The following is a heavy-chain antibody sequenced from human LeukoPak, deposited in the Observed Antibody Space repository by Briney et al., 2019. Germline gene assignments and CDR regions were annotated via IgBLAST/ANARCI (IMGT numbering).Heavy chain of an antibody. Sequence: PRGSLRLPCAASGFTFSSYAMSWVRQAPGKGLEWVSAISGSGGSTYYADSVKGRFTISRDNSKNTLYLQMNSLRAEDTAVYYCAKASRSRVPNPIDYWGQGTLVTVSS. CDR2: ISGSGGST. CDR1: GFTFSSYA. D-gene: IGHD6-13*01. V-gene: IGHV3-23*01. J-gene: IGHJ4*02. CDR3: AKASRSRVPNPIDY.